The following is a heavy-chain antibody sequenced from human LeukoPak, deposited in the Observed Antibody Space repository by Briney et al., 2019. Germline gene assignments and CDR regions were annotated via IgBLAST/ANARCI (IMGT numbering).Heavy chain of an antibody. CDR3: ARAITMIARDAFDI. Sequence: PSETLSLTCTVSGGSISSSSYYWGWIRQPPGKGLEWIGSIYYSGSTYYNPSLKSRVTISVDTSKNQFSLKLSSVTAADTAVYYCARAITMIARDAFDIWGQGTMVTVSS. CDR1: GGSISSSSYY. D-gene: IGHD3-22*01. J-gene: IGHJ3*02. V-gene: IGHV4-39*07. CDR2: IYYSGST.